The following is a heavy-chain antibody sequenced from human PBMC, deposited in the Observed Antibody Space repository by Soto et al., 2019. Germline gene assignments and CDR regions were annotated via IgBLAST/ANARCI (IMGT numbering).Heavy chain of an antibody. CDR2: IDTDGRTI. V-gene: IGHV3-74*01. D-gene: IGHD3-22*01. J-gene: IGHJ3*02. Sequence: GGSLGLCCAASGDSLRNKGVHGVRQVPGKGLEWVSRIDTDGRTITYADSVKGRFTVSRDNARNTLYLQMTTLRAEDTAVYYCARADSPGYYYLTAFDIWGQATMVTVPS. CDR1: GDSLRNKG. CDR3: ARADSPGYYYLTAFDI.